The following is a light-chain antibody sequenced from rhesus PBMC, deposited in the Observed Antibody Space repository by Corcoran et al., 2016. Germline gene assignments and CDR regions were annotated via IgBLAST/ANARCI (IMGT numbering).Light chain of an antibody. CDR1: QSISNW. Sequence: DIQMTQSPSSLSASVGDTVTITCRASQSISNWLARYQQKPGKAPKHLIYKACSLQSGVPSRFSGSGSGTDFTLTISSLQSEDFATYYCQQYSSYPCSFGQGTKVEIK. CDR2: KAC. V-gene: IGKV1-22*01. J-gene: IGKJ2*01. CDR3: QQYSSYPCS.